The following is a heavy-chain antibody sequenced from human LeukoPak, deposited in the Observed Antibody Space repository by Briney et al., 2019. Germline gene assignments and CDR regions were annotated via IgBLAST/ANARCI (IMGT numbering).Heavy chain of an antibody. CDR2: ISAYNGNT. Sequence: ASVKVSCTASGYTFTSYGISWVRQAPGQGLERMGWISAYNGNTNYAQKLQGRVTMTTDTSTSTAYMELRSLRSDDTAVYYCARDTGSGSYYYGMDVWGQGTTVTVSS. D-gene: IGHD3-22*01. J-gene: IGHJ6*02. V-gene: IGHV1-18*01. CDR1: GYTFTSYG. CDR3: ARDTGSGSYYYGMDV.